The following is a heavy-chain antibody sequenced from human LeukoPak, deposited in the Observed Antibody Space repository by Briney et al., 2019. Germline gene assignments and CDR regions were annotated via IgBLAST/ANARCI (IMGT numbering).Heavy chain of an antibody. CDR3: ARRKYNNNWSPNEHYFDY. Sequence: GGSLRLSCAASGFTFNNYGMHWVRQAPGKGLEWVAVISYHGSEKFYAESVKGRFTISRDNSKSTLYLQMNSLRAEDTALYYCARRKYNNNWSPNEHYFDYWGQGTLVTVSS. V-gene: IGHV3-30*03. CDR1: GFTFNNYG. CDR2: ISYHGSEK. J-gene: IGHJ4*02. D-gene: IGHD6-13*01.